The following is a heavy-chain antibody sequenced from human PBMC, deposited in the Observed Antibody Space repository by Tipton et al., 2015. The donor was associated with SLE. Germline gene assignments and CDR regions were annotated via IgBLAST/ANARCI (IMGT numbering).Heavy chain of an antibody. D-gene: IGHD4-17*01. V-gene: IGHV4-59*11. CDR3: ARGSVRADDY. CDR1: GASISSHY. CDR2: IYYNRHT. Sequence: LRLSCTVSGASISSHYWSWIRQPPGKKLEWIGYIYYNRHTNYIPSLESRVTISIDTSKNQFSLSLRSVTAADTAVYYCARGSVRADDYWGQGTLVTVSS. J-gene: IGHJ4*02.